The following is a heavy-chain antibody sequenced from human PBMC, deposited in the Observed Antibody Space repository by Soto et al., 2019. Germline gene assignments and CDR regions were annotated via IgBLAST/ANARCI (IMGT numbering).Heavy chain of an antibody. J-gene: IGHJ2*01. D-gene: IGHD3-22*01. Sequence: QAQLVQSGTEVKKPGASVKVSCQASGYTFTNYDIFWMRQATGEGLEWMGWMNPYSNNAGYAEKFQGRVTMTRDTSTSTAYMELSGLTSEDTAVYYCARGASYYYDKHGDYRNGYFDLWGRGTLLRVSS. V-gene: IGHV1-8*01. CDR1: GYTFTNYD. CDR2: MNPYSNNA. CDR3: ARGASYYYDKHGDYRNGYFDL.